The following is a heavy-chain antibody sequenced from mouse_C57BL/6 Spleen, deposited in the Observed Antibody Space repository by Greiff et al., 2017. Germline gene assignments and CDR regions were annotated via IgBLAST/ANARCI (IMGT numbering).Heavy chain of an antibody. Sequence: VQLQQSGPELVKPGVSVKISCKASGYAFSSSWMNWVKQRPGKGLEWIGRIYPGDGDTNYNGKFKGKATLTADKSSSTAYMQLSSLTSEDSAVYFCARFREITTRYFDVWGTGTTVTVSS. CDR1: GYAFSSSW. CDR3: ARFREITTRYFDV. V-gene: IGHV1-82*01. J-gene: IGHJ1*03. D-gene: IGHD1-1*01. CDR2: IYPGDGDT.